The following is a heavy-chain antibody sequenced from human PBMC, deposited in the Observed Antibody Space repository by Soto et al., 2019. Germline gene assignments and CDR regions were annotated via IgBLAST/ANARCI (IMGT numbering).Heavy chain of an antibody. Sequence: PSETLSLTCTVSGGSISSGDYYWSWIRQAPGKGLEWIGYIYYSGSTYYNPSLKSRVTISVDTSKNQFSLKLSSVTAADTAVYYCARDSPYYYDSSGSWDYGMDVWGQGTTVTVSS. D-gene: IGHD3-22*01. J-gene: IGHJ6*02. V-gene: IGHV4-30-4*01. CDR2: IYYSGST. CDR1: GGSISSGDYY. CDR3: ARDSPYYYDSSGSWDYGMDV.